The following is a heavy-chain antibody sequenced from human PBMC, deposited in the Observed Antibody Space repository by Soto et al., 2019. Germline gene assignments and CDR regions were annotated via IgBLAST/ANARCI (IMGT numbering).Heavy chain of an antibody. V-gene: IGHV3-33*01. CDR3: ARVLGTVTIYYYGMDV. J-gene: IGHJ6*02. Sequence: GSLRLSCAASGFTFSSYGMHWVRQAPGKGLEWVAVIWYDGSNKYYADSVKGRFTISRDNSKNTLYLQMNSLRAEDTAVYYCARVLGTVTIYYYGMDVWGQGTTVTVSS. D-gene: IGHD4-17*01. CDR2: IWYDGSNK. CDR1: GFTFSSYG.